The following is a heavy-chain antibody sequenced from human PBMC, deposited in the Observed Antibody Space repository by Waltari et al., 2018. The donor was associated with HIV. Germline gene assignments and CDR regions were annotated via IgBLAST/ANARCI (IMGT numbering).Heavy chain of an antibody. Sequence: EVQLVESGGGLVKPGRSLRLSCTASGFTFGDYAMSWFRQAQGKGLEWVGFIRSKAYGGTTEYAASVKGRFTISRDDSKSIAYLQMNSLKTEDTAVYYCTRDLRGVVVPAAVFDYWGQGTLVTVSS. D-gene: IGHD2-2*01. J-gene: IGHJ4*02. CDR1: GFTFGDYA. CDR2: IRSKAYGGTT. CDR3: TRDLRGVVVPAAVFDY. V-gene: IGHV3-49*05.